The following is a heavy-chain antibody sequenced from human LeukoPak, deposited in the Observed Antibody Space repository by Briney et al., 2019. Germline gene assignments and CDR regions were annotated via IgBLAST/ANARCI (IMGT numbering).Heavy chain of an antibody. CDR3: AKDGQGWVVITGIFDY. D-gene: IGHD3-22*01. Sequence: GGSLRLSCAASGFTVSSKFMSWVRQAPGKGLEWVSAISGSGGSTYYADSVKGRFTISRDNSKNTLYLQMNSLRAEDTAVYYCAKDGQGWVVITGIFDYWGQGTLVTVSS. CDR2: ISGSGGST. J-gene: IGHJ4*02. CDR1: GFTVSSKF. V-gene: IGHV3-23*01.